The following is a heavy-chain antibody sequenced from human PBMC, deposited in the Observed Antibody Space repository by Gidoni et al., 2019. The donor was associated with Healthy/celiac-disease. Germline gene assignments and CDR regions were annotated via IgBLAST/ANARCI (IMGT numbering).Heavy chain of an antibody. CDR2: ISGSGGST. Sequence: EVQLLESGGGLVQPGGSLRLSCSPSGFTFSSYAMGWVRQAPGKGLEWVSAISGSGGSTYYADSVKGRFTISRDNSKNTLYLQMNSLRAEDTAVYYCAKWVGHYFDYWGQGTLVTVSS. J-gene: IGHJ4*02. CDR3: AKWVGHYFDY. D-gene: IGHD1-26*01. V-gene: IGHV3-23*01. CDR1: GFTFSSYA.